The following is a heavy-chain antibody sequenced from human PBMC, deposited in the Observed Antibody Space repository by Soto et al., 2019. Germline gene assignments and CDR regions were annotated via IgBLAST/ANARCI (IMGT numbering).Heavy chain of an antibody. CDR2: IFPLYGTS. CDR3: ARGGMGYCSGDSCYPPYYYYYGMDV. D-gene: IGHD2-15*01. Sequence: ASVKVSCKASGGTFSNYGISWVRQAPGQGLEWMGGIFPLYGTSNYAQKFQGRVTITADDSTTTAYMELSSLRSEDTAVHYCARGGMGYCSGDSCYPPYYYYYGMDVWGQGTTVTVSS. J-gene: IGHJ6*02. V-gene: IGHV1-69*13. CDR1: GGTFSNYG.